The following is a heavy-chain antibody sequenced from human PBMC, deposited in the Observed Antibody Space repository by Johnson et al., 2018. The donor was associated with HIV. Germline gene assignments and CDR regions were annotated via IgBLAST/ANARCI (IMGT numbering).Heavy chain of an antibody. CDR2: IYSGGTT. J-gene: IGHJ3*02. D-gene: IGHD5-12*01. CDR1: GFTVSSNY. Sequence: VQLVESGGGVVQPGGSLRLSCAASGFTVSSNYMSWVRQAPGKGLECVSIIYSGGTTHYADSVKGRFTISRDNAKNSLYLQMNSLRAEDTALYYCARRDGFDYGNAFDIWGQGTMVTVSS. CDR3: ARRDGFDYGNAFDI. V-gene: IGHV3-66*01.